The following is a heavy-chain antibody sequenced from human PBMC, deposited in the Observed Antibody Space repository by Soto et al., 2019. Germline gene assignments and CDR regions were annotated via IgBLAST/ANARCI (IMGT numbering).Heavy chain of an antibody. Sequence: PGGSLRLSCAASGFYFSDYYMSWIRHDPGKWLEWVSYISSSSSCRNYADSVKGRFTISRDNAKNSLYLKMNSLRAEDTAVYYCARDQGQWLAEFDYCGQGTLVTVSS. V-gene: IGHV3-11*06. CDR2: ISSSSSCR. J-gene: IGHJ4*02. CDR1: GFYFSDYY. CDR3: ARDQGQWLAEFDY. D-gene: IGHD6-19*01.